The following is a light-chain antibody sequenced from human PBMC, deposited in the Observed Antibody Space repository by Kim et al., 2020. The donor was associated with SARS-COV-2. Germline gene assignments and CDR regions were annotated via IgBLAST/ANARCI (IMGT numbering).Light chain of an antibody. J-gene: IGKJ5*01. V-gene: IGKV3-20*01. CDR3: QHYGRSPIT. CDR1: QSISSSY. CDR2: AAS. Sequence: SPGERATLSCRASQSISSSYLAWYQQKPGQAPRLLIYAASSRATGIPDRFSGSGSGTDFTLTISRLEPEDLAVYYCQHYGRSPITFGQGTRLEIK.